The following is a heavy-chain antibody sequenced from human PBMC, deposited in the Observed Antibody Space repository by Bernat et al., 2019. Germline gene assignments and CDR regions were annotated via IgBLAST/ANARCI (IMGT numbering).Heavy chain of an antibody. CDR3: ARAVPYYYDSSGYYYGETDSYYFDY. CDR1: GGSISSSSYY. CDR2: IYHSGIT. Sequence: QLQLQESGPGLVKPSETLSLTCTVSGGSISSSSYYWGWIRQTPGKGLEWIGSIYHSGITFCYPSLKSRVTISVDTSKNQFSLKLSSVTAADTAVYYCARAVPYYYDSSGYYYGETDSYYFDYWGQGTLVTVSS. V-gene: IGHV4-39*07. J-gene: IGHJ4*02. D-gene: IGHD3-22*01.